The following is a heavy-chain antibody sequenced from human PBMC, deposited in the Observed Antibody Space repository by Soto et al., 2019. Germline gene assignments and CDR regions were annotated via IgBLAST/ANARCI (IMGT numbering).Heavy chain of an antibody. CDR3: ARHVGDFHYRWYHYYFMDV. CDR2: IYYSGST. D-gene: IGHD3-3*01. CDR1: GGSISSYY. J-gene: IGHJ6*03. Sequence: SETLSLTCTVSGGSISSYYWSWIRQPPGKGLEWIGYIYYSGSTNYNPSLKSRVTISVDTSKNQFSLRLSSVTVADTAVYYCARHVGDFHYRWYHYYFMDVCGKGTTVTVYS. V-gene: IGHV4-59*08.